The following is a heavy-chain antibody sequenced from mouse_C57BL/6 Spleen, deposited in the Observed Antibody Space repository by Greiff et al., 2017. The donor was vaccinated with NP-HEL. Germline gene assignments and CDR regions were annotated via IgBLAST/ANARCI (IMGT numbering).Heavy chain of an antibody. D-gene: IGHD1-1*01. CDR2: IDPSDSYT. V-gene: IGHV1-50*01. CDR1: GYTFTSYW. J-gene: IGHJ2*01. CDR3: ALYYYGSLDY. Sequence: VQLQQPGAELVKPGASVKLSCKASGYTFTSYWMQWVKQRPGQGLEWIGEIDPSDSYTNYNQKFKGKATLTVDTSSSTAYMQLSSLTSEDSAVYYCALYYYGSLDYWGQGTTLTVSS.